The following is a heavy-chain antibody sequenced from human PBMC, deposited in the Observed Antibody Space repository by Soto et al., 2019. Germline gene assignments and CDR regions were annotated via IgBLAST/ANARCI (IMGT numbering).Heavy chain of an antibody. Sequence: EVQLVESGGGLVQPGESLRVSCAASGFTFSSYWIHWVRQAPGKGLVWVSRINGDGSTTNYADSAKGRFTIFRDNVKNTVYLQMNSLRADDTALYFCARGVPGYYAVDVWDQGTTVTVSS. CDR3: ARGVPGYYAVDV. CDR1: GFTFSSYW. D-gene: IGHD3-16*01. CDR2: INGDGSTT. J-gene: IGHJ6*02. V-gene: IGHV3-74*01.